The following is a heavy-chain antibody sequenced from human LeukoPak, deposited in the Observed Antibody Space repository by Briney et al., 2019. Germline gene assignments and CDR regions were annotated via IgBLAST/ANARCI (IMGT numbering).Heavy chain of an antibody. Sequence: PSETLSLTCAVYGGSFSGYYWSWIRQPPGKGLEWIGEINHSGSTNYNPSLKSRVTISVDTSKNQFSLKLSSVTAADTAVYYCARGFCGGDCYGWGTYYYYMDVWGKGTTVTVSS. D-gene: IGHD2-21*02. J-gene: IGHJ6*03. CDR3: ARGFCGGDCYGWGTYYYYMDV. V-gene: IGHV4-34*01. CDR1: GGSFSGYY. CDR2: INHSGST.